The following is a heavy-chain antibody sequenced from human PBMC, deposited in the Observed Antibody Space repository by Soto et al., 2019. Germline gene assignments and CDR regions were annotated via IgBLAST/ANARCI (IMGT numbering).Heavy chain of an antibody. D-gene: IGHD1-1*01. Sequence: QVQLVESGGGVVQPGRSLRLSCAASGFTFSNNAMDWVRQAPGKGLEWVAVISYDGSNKYIAESVKGRFTISRDNSKNTLFLQMNSLRAEDTAVNYCARGTTTSAFSAMDVWGQGTTVTVSS. CDR3: ARGTTTSAFSAMDV. CDR1: GFTFSNNA. CDR2: ISYDGSNK. V-gene: IGHV3-30-3*01. J-gene: IGHJ6*02.